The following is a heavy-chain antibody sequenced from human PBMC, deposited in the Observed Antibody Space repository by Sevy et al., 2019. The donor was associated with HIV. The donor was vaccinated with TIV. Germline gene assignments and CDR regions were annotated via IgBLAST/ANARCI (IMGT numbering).Heavy chain of an antibody. CDR1: GFSVKSFS. D-gene: IGHD1-1*01. CDR2: MLYNGRTE. V-gene: IGHV3-33*01. J-gene: IGHJ5*01. CDR3: ARDSARVIVPTAGFDS. Sequence: GGSLRLSCSASGFSVKSFSMHWVRRAPGKGLEWVAAMLYNGRTERYADFVKGRFTISRDNSKNTLNLEMNSLRVEDTALYFCARDSARVIVPTAGFDSWGQGVLVTVSS.